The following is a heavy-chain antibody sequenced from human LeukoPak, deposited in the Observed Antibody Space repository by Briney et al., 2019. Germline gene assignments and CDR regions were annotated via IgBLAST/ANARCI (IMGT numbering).Heavy chain of an antibody. J-gene: IGHJ4*02. CDR1: GFTFSTYW. CDR3: ARDHDYAFDY. CDR2: IKSDGSAT. V-gene: IGHV3-74*03. D-gene: IGHD4-17*01. Sequence: GGSLRLSCAASGFTFSTYWMHWVRQAPGKGLVWVSRIKSDGSATTYADFVKGRFTVSRDNAKNSLYLQMNSLRDEDTAVYYCARDHDYAFDYWGQGTLVTVSS.